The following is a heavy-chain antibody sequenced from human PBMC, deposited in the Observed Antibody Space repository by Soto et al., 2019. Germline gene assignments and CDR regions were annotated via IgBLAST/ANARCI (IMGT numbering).Heavy chain of an antibody. CDR1: GDTFNFYS. D-gene: IGHD3-10*01. CDR3: ASSYGSGYRAFDY. J-gene: IGHJ4*02. Sequence: VPLVQSGAEVKRPGSSVKVSCKASGDTFNFYSINWVRQAPGVGLEWVGRVNPILSMSNYAQRFQGRVTMTADKSTSTAYMELRSLRSEDTAIYYCASSYGSGYRAFDYWGQGALVTVSS. V-gene: IGHV1-69*02. CDR2: VNPILSMS.